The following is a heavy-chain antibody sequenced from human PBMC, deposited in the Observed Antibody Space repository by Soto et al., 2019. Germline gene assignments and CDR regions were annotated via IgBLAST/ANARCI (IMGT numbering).Heavy chain of an antibody. V-gene: IGHV3-48*02. Sequence: GGSMRLSCTASGFTFSEYSMNWVRQAPGKGLEWVSYIRSDSSITYYADSVKGRFTISRDKAQNSLYLQMNSLRDEDTAVYYCARDHWGVSGDYDFDFWGQGTLVTVSS. CDR3: ARDHWGVSGDYDFDF. CDR1: GFTFSEYS. D-gene: IGHD4-17*01. CDR2: IRSDSSIT. J-gene: IGHJ4*02.